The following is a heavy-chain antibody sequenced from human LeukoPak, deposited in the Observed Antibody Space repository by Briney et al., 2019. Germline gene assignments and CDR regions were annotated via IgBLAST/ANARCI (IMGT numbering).Heavy chain of an antibody. CDR2: ISSSSGNI. CDR1: GFTFSSYS. CDR3: ARPNRASYYDSSGYEYYYYYMDV. D-gene: IGHD3-22*01. Sequence: GGSLRLSCAASGFTFSSYSMNWVRQAPGKGPEWVSYISSSSGNIYYADSVKGRFTISRDNAKNSLYLQMNSLRDEDTAVYCCARPNRASYYDSSGYEYYYYYMDVWGKGTTVTVSS. V-gene: IGHV3-48*02. J-gene: IGHJ6*03.